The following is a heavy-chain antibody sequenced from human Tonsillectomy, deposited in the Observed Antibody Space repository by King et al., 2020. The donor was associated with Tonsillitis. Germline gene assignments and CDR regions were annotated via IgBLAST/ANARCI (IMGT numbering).Heavy chain of an antibody. Sequence: HVQLVESGGGVVQPGRSLRPSCAASGFTFSSDGMHWVRQAPGKGLEWVAVIWYDGSNMYYADSVKGRFTISRDNSKNTLYLQMNSLRVEDTAVYYCARDYSIHGYFDLWGRGTLVTVSS. J-gene: IGHJ2*01. CDR3: ARDYSIHGYFDL. CDR2: IWYDGSNM. D-gene: IGHD2-15*01. V-gene: IGHV3-33*08. CDR1: GFTFSSDG.